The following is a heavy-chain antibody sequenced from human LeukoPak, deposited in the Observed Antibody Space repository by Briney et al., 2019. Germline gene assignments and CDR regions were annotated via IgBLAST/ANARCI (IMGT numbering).Heavy chain of an antibody. J-gene: IGHJ4*02. CDR1: GYTFTSYA. CDR3: ARVVGNYVWGSYRLEGCFDS. D-gene: IGHD3-16*02. Sequence: ASVTVSCKASGYTFTSYAISWVRQAPGQGPEWMGWINMYNGNTNYAQKLQGRVTMTTDTYTSTAYMELRSLRSDDTAVYYCARVVGNYVWGSYRLEGCFDSWGQGTLVTVSS. V-gene: IGHV1-18*01. CDR2: INMYNGNT.